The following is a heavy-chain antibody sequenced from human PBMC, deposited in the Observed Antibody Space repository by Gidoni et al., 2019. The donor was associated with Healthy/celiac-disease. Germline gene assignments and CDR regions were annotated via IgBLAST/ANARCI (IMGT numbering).Heavy chain of an antibody. D-gene: IGHD7-27*01. CDR2: ISSSSSYI. J-gene: IGHJ3*02. CDR1: GFTFSSYS. Sequence: EVQLVESGGGLVKPGGSLRLSCAASGFTFSSYSMNWVRQAPGKGLEWVSSISSSSSYIYYADSGKGRFTISRDNAKNSLYLQMNSLRAEDTAVYYCATARELGDAFDIWGQGTMVTVSS. V-gene: IGHV3-21*01. CDR3: ATARELGDAFDI.